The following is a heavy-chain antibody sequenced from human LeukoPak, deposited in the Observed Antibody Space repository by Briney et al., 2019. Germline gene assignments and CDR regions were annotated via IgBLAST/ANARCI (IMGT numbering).Heavy chain of an antibody. CDR1: GGSISSYY. D-gene: IGHD6-19*01. CDR3: ATWNRITVGGTGGFDY. CDR2: IYSSGST. J-gene: IGHJ4*02. V-gene: IGHV4-59*08. Sequence: PSETLSLTCTFSGGSISSYYWSWIRQHPGKGLEWIGHIYSSGSTDYNPSLKSRVTISVDTSKNHFSLKLSSVNAADTVVYYCATWNRITVGGTGGFDYWGQGALVTVSS.